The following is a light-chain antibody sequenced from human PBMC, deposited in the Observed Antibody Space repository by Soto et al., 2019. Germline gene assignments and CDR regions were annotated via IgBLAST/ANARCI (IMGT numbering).Light chain of an antibody. V-gene: IGKV1-5*01. J-gene: IGKJ5*01. CDR1: QSISSW. Sequence: DIQMTQSPSTLSASVGDRVTITCRASQSISSWLAWYQQKPGKAPKLLIYDASSLESGVPSRFSGSGSGTEFPLTISSLQPDDCATYYCQQYNSYSITFGQGTRLEIK. CDR3: QQYNSYSIT. CDR2: DAS.